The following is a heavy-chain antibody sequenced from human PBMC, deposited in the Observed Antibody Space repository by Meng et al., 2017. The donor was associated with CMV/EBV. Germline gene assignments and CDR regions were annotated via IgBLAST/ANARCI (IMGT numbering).Heavy chain of an antibody. CDR1: GYTFTSYG. D-gene: IGHD3-22*01. CDR2: ISAYNGNT. CDR3: ARVYPRPSRVVVPPGAYYYYGMDV. J-gene: IGHJ6*02. Sequence: ASVKVSCKASGYTFTSYGISWVGQAPGQGLEWMGWISAYNGNTNYAQKLQGRVTMTTDTSTSTAYMELRSLRSDDTAVYYCARVYPRPSRVVVPPGAYYYYGMDVWGQGTTVTVSS. V-gene: IGHV1-18*01.